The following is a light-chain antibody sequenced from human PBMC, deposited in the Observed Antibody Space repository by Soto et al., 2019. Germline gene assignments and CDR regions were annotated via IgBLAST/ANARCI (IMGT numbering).Light chain of an antibody. CDR3: SSYTIITTLVI. CDR2: DVN. V-gene: IGLV2-14*01. J-gene: IGLJ2*01. CDR1: SSDVGGYNY. Sequence: QSVLTQPASVSGSPGQSITISCTGTSSDVGGYNYVSWYQQHPGKAPKLMIYDVNNRPSGVSNRFSGSKSGNTASLTISGLQAEDEADYYCSSYTIITTLVIFGGGTKVTVL.